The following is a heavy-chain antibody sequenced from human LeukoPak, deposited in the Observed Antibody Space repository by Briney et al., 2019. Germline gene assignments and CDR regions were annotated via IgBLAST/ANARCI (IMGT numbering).Heavy chain of an antibody. V-gene: IGHV1-18*01. CDR3: AVLGTYCGGDCFDYYYGMDV. CDR1: GYTFTSYA. D-gene: IGHD2-21*02. J-gene: IGHJ6*02. CDR2: ISAYNGNT. Sequence: GASVKVSCKASGYTFTSYAMHWVRQAPGQGLEWMGWISAYNGNTNYAQKLQGRVTMTTDTSTSTAYMELRSLRSDDTAVYYCAVLGTYCGGDCFDYYYGMDVWGQGTTVTVSS.